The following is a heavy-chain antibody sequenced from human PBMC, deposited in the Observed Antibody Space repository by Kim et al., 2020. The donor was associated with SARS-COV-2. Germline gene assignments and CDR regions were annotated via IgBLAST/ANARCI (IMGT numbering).Heavy chain of an antibody. V-gene: IGHV3-21*01. CDR3: ASGGAFCSGGSCYSGYYYYGMDV. J-gene: IGHJ6*02. D-gene: IGHD2-15*01. CDR1: GFTFSSYS. CDR2: ISSSSSYI. Sequence: GGSLRLSCAASGFTFSSYSMNWVRQAPGKGLEWVSSISSSSSYIYYADSVKGRFTISRDNAKNSLYLQMNSLRAEDTAVYYCASGGAFCSGGSCYSGYYYYGMDVWGQGTTVTVSS.